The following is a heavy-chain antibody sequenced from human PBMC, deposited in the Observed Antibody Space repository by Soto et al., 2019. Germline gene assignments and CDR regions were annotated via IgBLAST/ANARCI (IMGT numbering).Heavy chain of an antibody. CDR1: GFTFSSYG. J-gene: IGHJ4*02. D-gene: IGHD1-26*01. Sequence: GASLRLSCAASGFTFSSYGMHWVRQAPGKGLEWVAVISYDGSNKYYADSVKGRFTISRDNSKNTLYLQMNSLRAEDTAVYYCAKDRIVGSRPDYWGQGTLVTVSS. V-gene: IGHV3-30*18. CDR3: AKDRIVGSRPDY. CDR2: ISYDGSNK.